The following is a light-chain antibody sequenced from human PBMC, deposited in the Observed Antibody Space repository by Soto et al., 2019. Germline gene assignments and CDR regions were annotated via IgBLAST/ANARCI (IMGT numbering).Light chain of an antibody. V-gene: IGLV2-11*01. Sequence: QSVLTQPRSVSGSPGQSVTISCTGTSSDVGGYNLVSWYQQHPGKAPKLMIYDVSKRPSGVPDRFSGSKSGNTASLTISGLQAEDEADYYCCSYAGSYTWVFVTGTKLTVL. J-gene: IGLJ1*01. CDR1: SSDVGGYNL. CDR3: CSYAGSYTWV. CDR2: DVS.